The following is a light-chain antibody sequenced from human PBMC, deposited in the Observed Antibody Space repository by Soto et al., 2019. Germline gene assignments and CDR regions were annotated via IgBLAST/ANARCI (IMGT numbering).Light chain of an antibody. J-gene: IGKJ1*01. CDR2: KAS. CDR1: QSISMW. V-gene: IGKV1-5*03. Sequence: DVQMTQSPSTLSAYVGDSVTITCRASQSISMWLAWYQQKAGKAPNLLIYKASSLEGGVPSRFSGSGSGTEFTLTISSLQSDDFATYYCQQYNHYQWTFGQGTKVEV. CDR3: QQYNHYQWT.